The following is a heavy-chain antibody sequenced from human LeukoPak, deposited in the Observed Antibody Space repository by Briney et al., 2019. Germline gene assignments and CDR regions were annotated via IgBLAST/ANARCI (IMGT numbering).Heavy chain of an antibody. D-gene: IGHD1-26*01. V-gene: IGHV4-39*01. Sequence: KPSETLSLTCTVSGVSISNNYFYWAWIRQPPGKGLELIGDVHHTSGTFHNSSLKSRVTISADTSQNQFSLRLTSLTAADTAVYYCATLGLLRGAGFNLATHFDYWGQGTLVTVSS. CDR3: ATLGLLRGAGFNLATHFDY. CDR2: VHHTSGT. CDR1: GVSISNNYFY. J-gene: IGHJ4*02.